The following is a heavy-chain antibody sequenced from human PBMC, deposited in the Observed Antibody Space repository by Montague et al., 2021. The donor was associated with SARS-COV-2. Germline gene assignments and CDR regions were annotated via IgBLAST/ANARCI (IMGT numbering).Heavy chain of an antibody. D-gene: IGHD1-26*01. V-gene: IGHV3-23*01. CDR2: ISKSVEST. CDR3: AKRLSGADN. J-gene: IGHJ4*02. Sequence: SLRLSCAASGFTFSTYAMSWVRQAPGKGLEWVSSISKSVESTFYXDSVKGRFTISRDNSKNTLYLQVNSLRAEDTAVYFCAKRLSGADNWGQGTLVTVSS. CDR1: GFTFSTYA.